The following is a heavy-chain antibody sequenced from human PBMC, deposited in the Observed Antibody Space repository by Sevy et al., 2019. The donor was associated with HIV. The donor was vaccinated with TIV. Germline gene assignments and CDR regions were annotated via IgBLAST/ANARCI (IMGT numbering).Heavy chain of an antibody. CDR1: GFTFGDYA. CDR3: TRGYYYDSSGYFDY. CDR2: IRSKDYGGAT. D-gene: IGHD3-22*01. Sequence: GGSLRLSCTGSGFTFGDYAMSWFRQAPGMGLEWVGFIRSKDYGGATEYAASVKGRFTISRADSKSIADLQMNSLKTEETAVYYCTRGYYYDSSGYFDYWGQGTLVTVSS. J-gene: IGHJ4*02. V-gene: IGHV3-49*03.